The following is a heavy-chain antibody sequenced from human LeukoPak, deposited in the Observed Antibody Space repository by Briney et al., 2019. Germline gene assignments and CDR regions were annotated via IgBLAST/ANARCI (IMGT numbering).Heavy chain of an antibody. CDR3: ARDSIPNSSGWYGTDYYYYGMDV. V-gene: IGHV1-18*01. D-gene: IGHD6-19*01. J-gene: IGHJ6*02. CDR2: ISAYNGNT. Sequence: ASVKVSCKASGYTYTSYGISWVRQAPGQGLEWMGWISAYNGNTNYAQKLQGRVTMTTDTSTTTAYMELRSLRSDDTAVCYCARDSIPNSSGWYGTDYYYYGMDVWGQGTTVTVSS. CDR1: GYTYTSYG.